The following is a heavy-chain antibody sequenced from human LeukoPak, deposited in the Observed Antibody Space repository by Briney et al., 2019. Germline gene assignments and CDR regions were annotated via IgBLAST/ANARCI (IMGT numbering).Heavy chain of an antibody. Sequence: PGGSLRLSCAASGFTFSSDAMSWVRQAPGKGLEWVSAISGSGGSTYYADSVKGRFTISRDNSKNTLYLQMNSLRAEDTAVYYCAFPQWVTTVTTRVWDAFDIWGQGTMVTVSS. CDR2: ISGSGGST. D-gene: IGHD4-17*01. J-gene: IGHJ3*02. CDR3: AFPQWVTTVTTRVWDAFDI. CDR1: GFTFSSDA. V-gene: IGHV3-23*01.